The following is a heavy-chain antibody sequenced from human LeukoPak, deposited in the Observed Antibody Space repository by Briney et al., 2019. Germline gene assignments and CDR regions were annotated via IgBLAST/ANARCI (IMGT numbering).Heavy chain of an antibody. CDR3: ARDLGWNTVTLYYYYYGMDV. Sequence: SVKVSCKASGGTFSSYAISWVRQAPGQGLEWMGRIIPILGIANYAQKFQGRVTITADKSTSTAYMELRSLRSDDTAVYYCARDLGWNTVTLYYYYYGMDVWGQGTTVTVSS. CDR1: GGTFSSYA. D-gene: IGHD4-4*01. V-gene: IGHV1-69*04. CDR2: IIPILGIA. J-gene: IGHJ6*02.